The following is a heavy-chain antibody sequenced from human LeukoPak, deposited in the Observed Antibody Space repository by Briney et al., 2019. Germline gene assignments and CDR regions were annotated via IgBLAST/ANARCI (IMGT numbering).Heavy chain of an antibody. CDR3: ARDGNVLRYFDWLLGSTEPFDY. CDR1: GFTVSSYW. CDR2: IKQDGSEK. J-gene: IGHJ4*02. V-gene: IGHV3-7*01. D-gene: IGHD3-9*01. Sequence: PGGSLRLSCAASGFTVSSYWMSWVRQAPGKGLEWVANIKQDGSEKYYVDSVKGRFTISRDNAKNSLYLQMNSLRAEDTAVYYCARDGNVLRYFDWLLGSTEPFDYWGQGTLVTVSS.